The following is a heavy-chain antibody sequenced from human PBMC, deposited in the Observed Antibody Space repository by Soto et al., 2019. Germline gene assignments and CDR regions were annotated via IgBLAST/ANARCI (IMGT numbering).Heavy chain of an antibody. CDR3: ARVFVDLFRVAATPGAFDI. D-gene: IGHD2-15*01. V-gene: IGHV1-46*03. J-gene: IGHJ3*02. CDR2: ISASGGST. CDR1: GYTFTSYG. Sequence: EASVKVSCKASGYTFTSYGISWVRQAPGQGLEWMGKISASGGSTSYAQKFQGRVTMTTDTSTSTVYMELSSLRSEDTAVYYCARVFVDLFRVAATPGAFDIWGQGTMVTVSS.